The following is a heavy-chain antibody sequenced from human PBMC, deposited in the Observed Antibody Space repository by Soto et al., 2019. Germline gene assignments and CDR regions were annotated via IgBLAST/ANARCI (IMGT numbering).Heavy chain of an antibody. CDR1: GFTFSSYA. CDR2: ISGSGGST. Sequence: GGSLRLSCAASGFTFSSYAMSWVRQAPGKGLEWVSAISGSGGSTYYADSVKGRFTISRDNSKNTLYLQMNSLRAEDTAVYYCAKDSPPYYDYIWGSYRYKGDAFDIWGQGTMVTVSS. D-gene: IGHD3-16*02. V-gene: IGHV3-23*01. CDR3: AKDSPPYYDYIWGSYRYKGDAFDI. J-gene: IGHJ3*02.